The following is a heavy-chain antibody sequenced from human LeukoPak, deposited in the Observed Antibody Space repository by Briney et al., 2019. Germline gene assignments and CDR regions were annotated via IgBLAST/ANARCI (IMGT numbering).Heavy chain of an antibody. V-gene: IGHV3-23*01. J-gene: IGHJ4*02. CDR1: GFTFSSYA. D-gene: IGHD1-26*01. CDR2: ISGGGGST. CDR3: VNTVSGSYLFDY. Sequence: GGSLRLSCAASGFTFSSYAMNWVRQAPGKGLEWVSAISGGGGSTHYTDSVKGRFTISRDNSKSTLYLQMSSLRAEDTAIYYCVNTVSGSYLFDYWGQGTLVTVSS.